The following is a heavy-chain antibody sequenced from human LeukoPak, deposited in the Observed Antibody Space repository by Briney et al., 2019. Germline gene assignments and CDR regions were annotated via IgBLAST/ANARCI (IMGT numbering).Heavy chain of an antibody. CDR3: ARAESYYSYFDY. CDR1: GGSISSYY. V-gene: IGHV4-59*01. D-gene: IGHD3-10*01. CDR2: IYYSGST. J-gene: IGHJ4*02. Sequence: SETLSLTCTVSGGSISSYYWSWIRQPPGKGLEWIGYIYYSGSTNYNPSLKSRVTISVDTSKNQFSLKLNSVTAADTAMYYCARAESYYSYFDYWGPGTLVTVSS.